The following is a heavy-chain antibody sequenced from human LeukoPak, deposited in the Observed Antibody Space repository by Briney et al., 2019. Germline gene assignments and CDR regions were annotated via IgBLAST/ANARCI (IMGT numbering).Heavy chain of an antibody. D-gene: IGHD2-2*01. CDR2: VHHSGTTHYSGTT. CDR3: ARESPAPDY. V-gene: IGHV4-59*01. Sequence: SETLSLTCAVSDGSISGYYWSWIRQPPGKGLEWIGYVHHSGTTHYSGTTHYNPSLESRVTISIDTSKNQFSLSLTPVTAADTAVYYCARESPAPDYWGQGTLVTVSS. J-gene: IGHJ4*02. CDR1: DGSISGYY.